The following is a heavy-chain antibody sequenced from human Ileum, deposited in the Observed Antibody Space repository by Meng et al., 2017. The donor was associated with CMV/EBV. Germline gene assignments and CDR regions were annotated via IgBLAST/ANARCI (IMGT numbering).Heavy chain of an antibody. J-gene: IGHJ4*02. CDR1: GFSLSTSGVG. CDR3: AHSKFEEWSFDY. V-gene: IGHV2-5*02. CDR2: IYWDDDK. D-gene: IGHD3-3*01. Sequence: QITLKESGPARVKPTQSLPLTCTFFGFSLSTSGVGVGWIRQPPGKALEWLALIYWDDDKRYSPSLKSRLTITKDTSKNQVVLTMTNMDPVDTATYYCAHSKFEEWSFDYWGQGTLVTVSS.